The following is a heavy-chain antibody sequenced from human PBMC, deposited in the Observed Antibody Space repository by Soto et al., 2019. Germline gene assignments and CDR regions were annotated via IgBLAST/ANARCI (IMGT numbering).Heavy chain of an antibody. Sequence: EVQLVESGGGLVQPGGSLRLSCAASGFTFSNYWMHWVRQAPGKGPVWVSRINTDGSTTNYADSVKGRFTISRDNAKNTLYLQTISLGAEDTAVYYRARDLGGYASHWGQGTLVTVSS. CDR1: GFTFSNYW. CDR2: INTDGSTT. D-gene: IGHD3-16*01. CDR3: ARDLGGYASH. J-gene: IGHJ4*02. V-gene: IGHV3-74*01.